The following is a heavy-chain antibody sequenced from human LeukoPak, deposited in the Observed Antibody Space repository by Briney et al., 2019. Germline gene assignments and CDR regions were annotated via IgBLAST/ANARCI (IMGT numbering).Heavy chain of an antibody. D-gene: IGHD7-27*01. CDR2: TYYRSKWFH. J-gene: IGHJ4*02. CDR3: ARVLTAWVFDH. Sequence: SQTLSLTCAISGDSVSSNSATWNWIRHSPSRGLEGLGRTYYRSKWFHDYALSVKSRIIINPDTSKNQFSLQLNSVTPDDTAVYYCARVLTAWVFDHWGQGILVTVSS. V-gene: IGHV6-1*01. CDR1: GDSVSSNSAT.